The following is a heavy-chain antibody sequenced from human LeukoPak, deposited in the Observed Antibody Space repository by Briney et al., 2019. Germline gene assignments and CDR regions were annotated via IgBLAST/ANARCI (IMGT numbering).Heavy chain of an antibody. CDR1: GFTVSNNR. CDR2: IYSDGNT. CDR3: VREREVSNSEH. D-gene: IGHD2-21*01. J-gene: IGHJ1*01. V-gene: IGHV3-53*01. Sequence: PGGSLRLSCAASGFTVSNNRLSWVRQAPGMGLEWVSTIYSDGNTYYPDSVKGRFTISRDGSKNTLYLQLNSLRTEDTAIYYCVREREVSNSEHWGQGTLVTVSS.